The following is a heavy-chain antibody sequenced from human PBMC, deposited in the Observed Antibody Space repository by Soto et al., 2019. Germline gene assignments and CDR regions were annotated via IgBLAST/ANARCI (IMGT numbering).Heavy chain of an antibody. CDR1: GFTFSSYA. Sequence: PGGSLRLSCAASGFTFSSYAMSWVRQAPGKGLEWVSTISGRGGDTYYTDSVKGRFTISRDNSKNTLYVHMNSLRAEDTAVYYCARAQPTYSSSYFDYWGQGTLVTVSS. CDR3: ARAQPTYSSSYFDY. J-gene: IGHJ4*02. CDR2: ISGRGGDT. V-gene: IGHV3-23*01. D-gene: IGHD3-22*01.